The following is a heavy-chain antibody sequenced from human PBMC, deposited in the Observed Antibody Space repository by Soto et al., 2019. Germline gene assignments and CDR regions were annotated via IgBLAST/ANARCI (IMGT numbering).Heavy chain of an antibody. Sequence: QVQLVQSGAEVKKPGSSVKVSCKASGGTFSSYAISWVRQAPGQGLEWMGGIIPIFGTANYAQKFQGRVMITADESTSKAYIELSSLRYEDTAGYYCARGVKQLAVNWFDPWGQGTLVTGSS. J-gene: IGHJ5*02. CDR3: ARGVKQLAVNWFDP. CDR2: IIPIFGTA. V-gene: IGHV1-69*01. CDR1: GGTFSSYA. D-gene: IGHD6-13*01.